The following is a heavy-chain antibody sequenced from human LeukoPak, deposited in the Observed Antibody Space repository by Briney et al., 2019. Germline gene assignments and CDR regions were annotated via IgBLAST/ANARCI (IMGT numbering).Heavy chain of an antibody. CDR1: GFTFSSYA. V-gene: IGHV3-23*01. J-gene: IGHJ4*02. Sequence: GGSLRLSCAASGFTFSSYAVSWVRQAPGKGLEWVSTITGSGGSTYYADSVKGRFTISRDNSQNTLYLQMNSLRAEDTAVYYCATPIAGGGYWGQGTLVTVSS. D-gene: IGHD6-13*01. CDR3: ATPIAGGGY. CDR2: ITGSGGST.